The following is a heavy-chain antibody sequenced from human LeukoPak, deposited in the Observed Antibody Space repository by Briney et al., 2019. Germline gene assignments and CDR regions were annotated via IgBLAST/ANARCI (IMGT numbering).Heavy chain of an antibody. CDR3: ARGSGWFPYYFDY. CDR2: INHSGST. D-gene: IGHD6-19*01. Sequence: SETLSLTCAVYGGSFSGYYWSWIRQPPGKGLEWIGEINHSGSTNYNPSLKSRVTLSVDTSKNQFSLKLSSVTAADTAVYYCARGSGWFPYYFDYWGQGTLVTVSS. V-gene: IGHV4-34*01. J-gene: IGHJ4*02. CDR1: GGSFSGYY.